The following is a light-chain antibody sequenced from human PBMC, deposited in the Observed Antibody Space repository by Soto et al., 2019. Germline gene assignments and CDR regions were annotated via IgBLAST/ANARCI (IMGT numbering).Light chain of an antibody. CDR1: GGRLHITGETF. J-gene: IGKJ5*01. Sequence: DVVMTQAPLSLSVAPGQPASISCESIGGRLHITGETFLFWYLQKPGQSPQLLIYEVSTRVSGVPDRFSGSGSGTDFTLEISRVETDDVGIYYCMQSTQLPPTFGQGTRLEI. CDR3: MQSTQLPPT. V-gene: IGKV2D-29*02. CDR2: EVS.